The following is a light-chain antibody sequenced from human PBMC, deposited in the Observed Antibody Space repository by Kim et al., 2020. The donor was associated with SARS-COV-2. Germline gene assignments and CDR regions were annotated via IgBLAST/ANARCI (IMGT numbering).Light chain of an antibody. J-gene: IGLJ3*02. CDR3: CSYAGTSTWV. CDR2: EVN. CDR1: SSDVGSYNL. Sequence: LTQPASVSGSPGQSITISCTGTSSDVGSYNLVSWYQHHPGKAPRLMIYEVNKRPSGVSNRFSGSKSGNTASLTISGLQAEDEADYYCCSYAGTSTWVFGGGTQLTVL. V-gene: IGLV2-23*02.